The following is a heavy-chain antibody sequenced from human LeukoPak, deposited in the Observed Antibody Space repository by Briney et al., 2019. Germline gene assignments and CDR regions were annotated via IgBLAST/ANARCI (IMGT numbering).Heavy chain of an antibody. CDR2: IYSGGST. J-gene: IGHJ6*02. D-gene: IGHD3-10*01. Sequence: PGGSLRLSCAASGFTVSSNYMSWVRQAPGNGLEWVSVIYSGGSTYYADSVKGRFTISRDNSKNTLYLQMNSLRAEDTAVYYCARGPRGHSGYAMDVWGQGTTVTVSS. V-gene: IGHV3-53*05. CDR1: GFTVSSNY. CDR3: ARGPRGHSGYAMDV.